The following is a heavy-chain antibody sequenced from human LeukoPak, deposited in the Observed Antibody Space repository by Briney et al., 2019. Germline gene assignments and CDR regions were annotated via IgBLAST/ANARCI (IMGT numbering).Heavy chain of an antibody. D-gene: IGHD3-22*01. CDR3: ARLGDSSGQDAFDI. Sequence: GGSLRLSCAASGFIFSRYGMSWVRQAPGKGLEWVSAISGSGGTSYYADSVKGRFTISRDNSKNTLYLQINSLRAGDTAVYYCARLGDSSGQDAFDIWGQGTMVTVSS. V-gene: IGHV3-23*01. J-gene: IGHJ3*02. CDR2: ISGSGGTS. CDR1: GFIFSRYG.